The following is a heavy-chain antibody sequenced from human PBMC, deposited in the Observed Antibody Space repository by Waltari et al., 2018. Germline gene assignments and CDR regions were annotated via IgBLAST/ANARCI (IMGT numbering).Heavy chain of an antibody. Sequence: QVQLVQSGAEVKKPGASVKVSCKASGYTFTSYDINWVRQATGQGLEWMGWKNPKGGNTGYAQKFQGRVTITRNTARSTAYMELSSLRSEDTAVYYCARKQQLEYNFDYWGQGTLVTVSS. J-gene: IGHJ4*02. CDR2: KNPKGGNT. V-gene: IGHV1-8*03. CDR1: GYTFTSYD. CDR3: ARKQQLEYNFDY. D-gene: IGHD6-13*01.